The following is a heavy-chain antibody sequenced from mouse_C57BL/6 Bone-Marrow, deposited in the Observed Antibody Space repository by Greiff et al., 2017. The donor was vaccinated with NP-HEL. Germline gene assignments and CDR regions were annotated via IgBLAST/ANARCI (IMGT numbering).Heavy chain of an antibody. CDR2: INYDGSST. J-gene: IGHJ2*01. CDR3: ARDHYDSFDY. Sequence: EVMLVESEGGLVQPGSSMKLSCTASGFTFSDYYMAWVRQVPEKGLEWVANINYDGSSTYYLDSLKSRFIISRDNAKNILYLQMSSLKSEDTATYYCARDHYDSFDYWGQGTTLTVSS. V-gene: IGHV5-16*01. CDR1: GFTFSDYY. D-gene: IGHD2-4*01.